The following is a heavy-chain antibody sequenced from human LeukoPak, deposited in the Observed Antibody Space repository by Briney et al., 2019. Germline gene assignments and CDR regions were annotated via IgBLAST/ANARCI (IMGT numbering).Heavy chain of an antibody. Sequence: GGSLRLSCAASGFTISDYLMTWVRQAPGKGLEWVANIKQDGSEKTYVDSVKGRFTTSRDNAKNSIFLQMNSLRVEDMAMYYCVRDGGTDWYDPWGQGTLVSVSS. V-gene: IGHV3-7*01. CDR1: GFTISDYL. D-gene: IGHD3-16*01. CDR2: IKQDGSEK. J-gene: IGHJ5*02. CDR3: VRDGGTDWYDP.